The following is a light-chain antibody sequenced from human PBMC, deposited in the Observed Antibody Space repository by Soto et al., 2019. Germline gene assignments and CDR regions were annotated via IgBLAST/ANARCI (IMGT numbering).Light chain of an antibody. V-gene: IGKV3-15*01. CDR3: QQYDNWWT. CDR2: GAS. Sequence: EIVITQSPATLSVSPGERATLSCRASQSVSRKLAWYQQSRGQAPRLLIYGASARATGFPARFSGSGSGTDFTLTIDSLHSEDFGVYYCQQYDNWWTFGQGTKVDIK. J-gene: IGKJ1*01. CDR1: QSVSRK.